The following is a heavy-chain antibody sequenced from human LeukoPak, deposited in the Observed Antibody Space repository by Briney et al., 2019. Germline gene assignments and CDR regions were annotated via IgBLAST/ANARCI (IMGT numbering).Heavy chain of an antibody. CDR2: LSYDGSNK. CDR3: ARDLNSSGNLDY. V-gene: IGHV3-30-3*01. D-gene: IGHD6-19*01. Sequence: GRSLRLSCAASGFTISSYAMHWVRQAPGKGLEWVAVLSYDGSNKYYADSVKGRFTISRDNSKNTLYLQMNSLRAEDTAVYYCARDLNSSGNLDYWGQRTLVTVSS. CDR1: GFTISSYA. J-gene: IGHJ4*02.